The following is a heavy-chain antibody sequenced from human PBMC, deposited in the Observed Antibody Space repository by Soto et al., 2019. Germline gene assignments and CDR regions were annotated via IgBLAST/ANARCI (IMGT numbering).Heavy chain of an antibody. V-gene: IGHV3-33*01. D-gene: IGHD4-17*01. J-gene: IGHJ3*02. CDR3: AREKDYEGAFDI. CDR2: IWYDGSNK. CDR1: GFTFSSYG. Sequence: QVQLVESGGGVVQPGRSLRLSCAASGFTFSSYGMHWVRQAPGKGLEWVAVIWYDGSNKYYADSVKGGFTISRDNSKNTLYLQMNSLRAEDTAVYYCAREKDYEGAFDIWGQGTMVTVSS.